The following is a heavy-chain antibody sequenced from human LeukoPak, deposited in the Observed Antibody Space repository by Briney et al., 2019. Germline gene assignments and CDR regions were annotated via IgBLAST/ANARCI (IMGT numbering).Heavy chain of an antibody. CDR3: AKDLRDGYNLNYYFDY. CDR1: GFTFSSYE. V-gene: IGHV3-48*03. D-gene: IGHD5-24*01. CDR2: ISSSGSTI. Sequence: GGSLRLXCAASGFTFSSYEMNWVRQAPGKGLEWVSYISSSGSTIYYADSVKGRFTISRDNAKNSLYLQMNSLRAEDTAVYYCAKDLRDGYNLNYYFDYWGQGTLVTVPS. J-gene: IGHJ4*02.